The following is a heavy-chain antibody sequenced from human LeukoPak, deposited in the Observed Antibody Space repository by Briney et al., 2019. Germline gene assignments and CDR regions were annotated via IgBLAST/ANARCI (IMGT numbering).Heavy chain of an antibody. CDR3: ARVGRDSSGYYATSYFDY. Sequence: ASVKVSCKASGYTFTSYGISWVRQAPGQGLEWMGWISAYNGNTNYAQKLQGRVTMTTDTSTSTAYMELRSLRSDDTVVYYCARVGRDSSGYYATSYFDYWGQGTLVTVSP. CDR2: ISAYNGNT. J-gene: IGHJ4*02. V-gene: IGHV1-18*01. D-gene: IGHD3-22*01. CDR1: GYTFTSYG.